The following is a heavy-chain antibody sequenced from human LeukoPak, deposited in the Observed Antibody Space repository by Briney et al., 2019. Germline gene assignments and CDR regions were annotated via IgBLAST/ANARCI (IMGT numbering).Heavy chain of an antibody. J-gene: IGHJ5*02. CDR2: IYYSGST. V-gene: IGHV4-59*12. CDR1: GGSISSYY. Sequence: PSETLSLTCTVSGGSISSYYWSWIRQPPGKGLEWIGYIYYSGSTNYNPSLKSRVTISVDTSKNQFSLKVTSVTAADAAVYYCARRRSLLSSSSPRWFDPWGQGTLVTVSS. D-gene: IGHD6-6*01. CDR3: ARRRSLLSSSSPRWFDP.